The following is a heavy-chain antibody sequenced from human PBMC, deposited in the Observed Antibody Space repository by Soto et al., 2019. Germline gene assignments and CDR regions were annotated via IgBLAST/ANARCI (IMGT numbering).Heavy chain of an antibody. CDR1: GFTFSTYS. V-gene: IGHV3-21*01. D-gene: IGHD2-2*01. CDR3: ARGRSINTNMDY. CDR2: IISSGRSK. Sequence: EVQVVESGGGLVKPGGSLRLSCAASGFTFSTYSMNWVRQAPGKGLEWVSSIISSGRSKSYADSVRGRFTISRDNAKNSLYLQMDSLRAEDTAVYYCARGRSINTNMDYWGQGTLVTVSS. J-gene: IGHJ4*02.